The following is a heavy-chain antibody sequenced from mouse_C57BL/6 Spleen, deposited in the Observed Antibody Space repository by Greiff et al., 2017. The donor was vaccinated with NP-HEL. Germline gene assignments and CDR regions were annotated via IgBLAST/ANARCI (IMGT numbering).Heavy chain of an antibody. CDR1: GFTFSDYG. CDR3: ARQDGYYWYFDV. CDR2: ISNLAYSI. V-gene: IGHV5-15*01. D-gene: IGHD2-3*01. Sequence: EVQLVESGGGLVQPGGSLKLSCAASGFTFSDYGMAWVRQAPRKGPEWVAFISNLAYSIYYADTVTGRFTISRENAKHTLYLEMSSLRSEDTAMYYCARQDGYYWYFDVWGTGTTVTVSS. J-gene: IGHJ1*03.